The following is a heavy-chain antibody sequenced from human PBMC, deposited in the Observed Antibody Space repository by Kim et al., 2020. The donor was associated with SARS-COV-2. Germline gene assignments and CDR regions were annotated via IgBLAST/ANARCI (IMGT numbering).Heavy chain of an antibody. V-gene: IGHV3-15*01. CDR3: TTGRREFDWIDKTYNWFDP. CDR2: IKSKTDGGTT. Sequence: GGSLRLSCAASGFTFSNAWMSWVRQAPGKGLEWVGRIKSKTDGGTTDYAATGKSRFTISRDDSKNPLSLQMTSLKTEDTAVYYCTTGRREFDWIDKTYNWFDPWGQGTLVTVSS. D-gene: IGHD3-9*01. J-gene: IGHJ5*02. CDR1: GFTFSNAW.